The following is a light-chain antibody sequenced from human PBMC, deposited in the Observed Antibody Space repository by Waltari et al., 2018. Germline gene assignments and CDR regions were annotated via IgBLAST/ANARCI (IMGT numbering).Light chain of an antibody. CDR3: QQYANLPLT. Sequence: DIQMTQSPSSLSASVGDRVTITGQAIQDIRKNLNWFQQKPGKAPQALIFGASNSQAAVPSRFSGSGSGTDFAFTISSLQPEDIGTYFYQQYANLPLTFGGGTRVEIK. V-gene: IGKV1-33*01. CDR1: QDIRKN. J-gene: IGKJ4*01. CDR2: GAS.